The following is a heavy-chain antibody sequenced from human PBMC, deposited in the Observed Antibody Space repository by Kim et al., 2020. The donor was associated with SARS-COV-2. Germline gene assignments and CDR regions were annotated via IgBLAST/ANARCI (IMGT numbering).Heavy chain of an antibody. V-gene: IGHV3-21*01. Sequence: GGSLRLSCAASGFTFSSYSMNWVRQAPGKGLEWVSSISSSSSYIYYADSVKGRFTISRDNAKNSLYLQMNSLRAEDTAVYYCARDRVGYYYGSQIYYYGMDVWGQGTTVTVSS. CDR2: ISSSSSYI. CDR1: GFTFSSYS. D-gene: IGHD3-10*01. CDR3: ARDRVGYYYGSQIYYYGMDV. J-gene: IGHJ6*02.